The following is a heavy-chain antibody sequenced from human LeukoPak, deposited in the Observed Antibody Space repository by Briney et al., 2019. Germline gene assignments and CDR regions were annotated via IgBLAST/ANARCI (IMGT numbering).Heavy chain of an antibody. CDR3: ARVITIFGVVIIRNAFDI. CDR2: IYYSGST. CDR1: GGSISSSY. Sequence: SETLSLTCTVSGGSISSSYWSWIRQPPGKGLEWIGYIYYSGSTNYNPSLKSRVTISVDTSKNQFSLKLSSVTSADTAVYYCARVITIFGVVIIRNAFDIWGQGTMVTVSS. J-gene: IGHJ3*02. D-gene: IGHD3-3*01. V-gene: IGHV4-59*01.